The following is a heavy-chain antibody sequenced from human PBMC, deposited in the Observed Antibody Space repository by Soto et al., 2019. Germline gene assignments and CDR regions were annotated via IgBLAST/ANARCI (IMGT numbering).Heavy chain of an antibody. CDR3: ARSAYDSSGYYYVLGWFDP. D-gene: IGHD3-22*01. V-gene: IGHV4-59*01. J-gene: IGHJ5*02. CDR2: IYYSGST. CDR1: GGSISSYY. Sequence: QVQLQESGPGLVKPSETLSLTCTVSGGSISSYYWSWIRQPPGKGLEWIGYIYYSGSTNYNPSLKSRVAISVDTSNNQFSLKLSSVTAADTAVYYCARSAYDSSGYYYVLGWFDPWGQGTLVTVSS.